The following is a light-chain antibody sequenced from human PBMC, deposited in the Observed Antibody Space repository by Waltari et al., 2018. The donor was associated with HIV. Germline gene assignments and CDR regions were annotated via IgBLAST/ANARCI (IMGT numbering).Light chain of an antibody. J-gene: IGLJ1*01. V-gene: IGLV1-47*01. CDR3: AAWDDRLSGYV. CDR1: SSNLGSTD. Sequence: QSVLTQPPSASGAPGQRITISCSGSSSNLGSTDLYWYQQLPGTAPKVLMYRNNQRPSGVPDRFSGSKSGTSASLAISGLRSEDEADYYCAAWDDRLSGYVFGTGTKVTVL. CDR2: RNN.